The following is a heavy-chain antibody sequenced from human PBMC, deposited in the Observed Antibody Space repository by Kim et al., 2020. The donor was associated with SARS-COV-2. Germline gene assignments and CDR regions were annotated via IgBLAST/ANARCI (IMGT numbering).Heavy chain of an antibody. D-gene: IGHD3-16*02. CDR2: IIPIFGTA. CDR3: ARGRGDGDYIWGSYRHLHYFDY. CDR1: GGTFSSYA. Sequence: SVKVSCKASGGTFSSYAISWVRQAPGQGLEWMGGIIPIFGTANYAQKFQGRVTITADESTSTAYMELSSLRSEDTAVYYCARGRGDGDYIWGSYRHLHYFDYWGQGTLVTVSS. V-gene: IGHV1-69*13. J-gene: IGHJ4*02.